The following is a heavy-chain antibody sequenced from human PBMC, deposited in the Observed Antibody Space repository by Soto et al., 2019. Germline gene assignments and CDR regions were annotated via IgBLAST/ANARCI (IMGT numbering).Heavy chain of an antibody. CDR1: GFTFSSYG. D-gene: IGHD5-12*01. CDR2: ISYDGSNK. CDR3: AKDNLKGGSSTLSGY. V-gene: IGHV3-30*18. Sequence: GGSLRLSCAASGFTFSSYGMHWVRQAPGKGLEWVAVISYDGSNKYYADSVKGRFTISRDNSKNTLYLQMNSLRAEDTAVYYCAKDNLKGGSSTLSGYWGQETLVTVSS. J-gene: IGHJ4*02.